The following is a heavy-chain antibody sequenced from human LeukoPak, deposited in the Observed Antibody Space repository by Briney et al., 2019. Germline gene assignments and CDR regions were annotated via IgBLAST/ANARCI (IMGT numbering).Heavy chain of an antibody. CDR2: IYYSGST. CDR3: ARVGSSGWYNYFDC. V-gene: IGHV4-59*01. CDR1: GGSISSYY. J-gene: IGHJ4*02. D-gene: IGHD6-19*01. Sequence: SETLSLTCTVSGGSISSYYWSWIRQPPGKGLEWIGYIYYSGSTNYNPSLKSRVTISVDTSKNQFSLKLSSVTAADTAVYYCARVGSSGWYNYFDCWGQGTLVTVSS.